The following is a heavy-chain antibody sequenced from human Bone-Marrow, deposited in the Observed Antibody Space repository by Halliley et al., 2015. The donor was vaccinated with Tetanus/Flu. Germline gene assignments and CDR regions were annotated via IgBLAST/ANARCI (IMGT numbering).Heavy chain of an antibody. V-gene: IGHV4-34*01. J-gene: IGHJ4*02. D-gene: IGHD5-18*01. CDR2: INHSGST. Sequence: TLSLTCAVYGGSFSGYYWSWIRQPPGKGLEWIGEINHSGSTNYNPSLKSRVIISVDTSKNQFSLKLSSVTAADTAVYYCMLMGTAMVKALDYWGQGTLVTVSS. CDR3: MLMGTAMVKALDY. CDR1: GGSFSGYY.